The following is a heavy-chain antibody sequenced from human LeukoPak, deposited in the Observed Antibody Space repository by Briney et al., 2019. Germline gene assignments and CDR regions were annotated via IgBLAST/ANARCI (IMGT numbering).Heavy chain of an antibody. D-gene: IGHD1-1*01. V-gene: IGHV1-69*06. CDR1: GDTFSRYA. Sequence: SVKVSCKASGDTFSRYAVNWVRQAPGQGLEWMGEIIPIFGTTNYAQKFQGRVTITADKSTSTAYMELSSLRSEDTAVYYCARESWNYDYYYYMDVWGKGTTVTVSS. CDR3: ARESWNYDYYYYMDV. CDR2: IIPIFGTT. J-gene: IGHJ6*03.